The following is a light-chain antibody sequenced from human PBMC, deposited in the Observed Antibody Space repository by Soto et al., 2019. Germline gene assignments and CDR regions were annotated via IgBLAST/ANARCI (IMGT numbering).Light chain of an antibody. J-gene: IGKJ1*01. CDR2: KAS. V-gene: IGKV1-5*03. CDR1: QTITTS. CDR3: QQYDSYSVRT. Sequence: DIQMTQSPSTLSASVGDRVTITCRASQTITTSLAWYQQKPGKAPKLLIYKASSLESGVPSRFSGSGSGTEFTLTISSLQPDDFATYYCQQYDSYSVRTFGQGTKVEI.